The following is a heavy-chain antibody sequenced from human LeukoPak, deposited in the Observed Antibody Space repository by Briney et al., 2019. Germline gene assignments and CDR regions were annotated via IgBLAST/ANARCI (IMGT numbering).Heavy chain of an antibody. CDR2: IYYSGST. J-gene: IGHJ3*02. CDR3: ARNAREGAFDI. Sequence: PSETLSLTCTVSGGSISSGGYYWSWVRQHPGKGLEWIGYIYYSGSTYYNPSLKSRVTISVDTSQKQFSLKLSSVTAADRAVYYCARNAREGAFDIWGQGTMVTVSS. V-gene: IGHV4-31*03. CDR1: GGSISSGGYY.